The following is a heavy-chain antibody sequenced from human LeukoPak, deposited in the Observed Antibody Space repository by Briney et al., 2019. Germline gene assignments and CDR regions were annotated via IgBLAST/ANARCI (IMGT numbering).Heavy chain of an antibody. V-gene: IGHV1-58*01. CDR2: IVVGSGNT. CDR3: AADLAARLSYGMDV. Sequence: ASVKVSCKASGFTFTSSAVQWVRQARGQRLEWIGWIVVGSGNTNYAQKFQERVTITRDMSTSTAYMELSSLRSEDTAVYYRAADLAARLSYGMDVWGQGTTVTVSS. CDR1: GFTFTSSA. J-gene: IGHJ6*02. D-gene: IGHD6-6*01.